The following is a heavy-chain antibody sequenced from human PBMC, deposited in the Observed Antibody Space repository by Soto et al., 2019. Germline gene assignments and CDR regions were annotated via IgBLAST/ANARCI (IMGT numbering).Heavy chain of an antibody. Sequence: GGSLRLSCAASGFTFSSYAMSWVRQAPGKGLEWVSAISGSGGSTYYADSVKGRFTISRDNSKNTLYLQMNSLRAEDTAVYYCARGMENWNDLNPDYFDYWGQGTLVTVSS. V-gene: IGHV3-23*01. CDR3: ARGMENWNDLNPDYFDY. D-gene: IGHD1-1*01. CDR1: GFTFSSYA. J-gene: IGHJ4*02. CDR2: ISGSGGST.